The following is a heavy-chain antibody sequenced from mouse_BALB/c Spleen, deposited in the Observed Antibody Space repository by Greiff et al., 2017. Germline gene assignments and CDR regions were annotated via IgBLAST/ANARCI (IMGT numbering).Heavy chain of an antibody. D-gene: IGHD1-2*01. J-gene: IGHJ2*01. CDR3: ARPTATLADY. CDR1: GYNFTSYW. CDR2: IYPGSGST. V-gene: IGHV1-55*01. Sequence: QVQLQQPGAELVKPGTSVKLSCKASGYNFTSYWINWVKLRPGQGLEWIGDIYPGSGSTNYNEKFKSKATLTVDTSSSTAYMQLSSLASEDSALYYCARPTATLADYWGQGTTLTVSS.